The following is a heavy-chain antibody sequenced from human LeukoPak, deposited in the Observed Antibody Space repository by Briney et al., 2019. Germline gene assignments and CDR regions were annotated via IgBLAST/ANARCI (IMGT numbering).Heavy chain of an antibody. V-gene: IGHV1-18*01. J-gene: IGHJ4*02. CDR1: GYIFTTYD. D-gene: IGHD2-15*01. CDR3: ARGPGGCSGGSCYHDY. Sequence: WASVKVSCKASGYIFTTYDISWVRQAPGQGLEWMGWINTHTGSTNYAQNLQGGVTMTTDTSTSTAYMELRSLGSDDTAVYYCARGPGGCSGGSCYHDYWGQGNVVIVSS. CDR2: INTHTGST.